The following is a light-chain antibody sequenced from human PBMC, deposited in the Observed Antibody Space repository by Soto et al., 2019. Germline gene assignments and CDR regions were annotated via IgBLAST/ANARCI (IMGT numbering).Light chain of an antibody. V-gene: IGKV1-5*03. CDR3: QQYNSYWT. J-gene: IGKJ1*01. CDR2: KAS. CDR1: QSISSW. Sequence: DIQMNQSPSTVSASVGDRVTITCRASQSISSWLAWYQQKPGKAPKLLIYKASSLESGVPSRFSGSGSGTEFTLTISSLQPDDFATYYCQQYNSYWTFGQGTKVDTK.